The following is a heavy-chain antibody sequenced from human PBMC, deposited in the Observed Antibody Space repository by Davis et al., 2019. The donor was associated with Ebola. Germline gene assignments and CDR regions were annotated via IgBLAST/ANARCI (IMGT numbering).Heavy chain of an antibody. CDR2: ISAYNGNT. V-gene: IGHV1-18*01. CDR3: ARTSPYGNAFDI. Sequence: ASVKVSCKASGYTFTSYGISWVRQAPGQGLEWMGWISAYNGNTNYAQKLQGRVTMTTDTSTSTVYMELSSLRSEDTAVYYCARTSPYGNAFDIWGQGTMVTVSS. CDR1: GYTFTSYG. J-gene: IGHJ3*02. D-gene: IGHD3-10*01.